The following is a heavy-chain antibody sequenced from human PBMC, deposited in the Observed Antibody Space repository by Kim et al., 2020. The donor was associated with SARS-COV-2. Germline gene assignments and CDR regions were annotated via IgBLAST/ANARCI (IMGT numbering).Heavy chain of an antibody. CDR3: ARGDYGSGSYYNA. CDR2: ISSSSSYI. J-gene: IGHJ4*02. CDR1: GFTFSSYS. D-gene: IGHD3-10*01. Sequence: GGSLRLSCAASGFTFSSYSMNWVRQAPGKGLEWVSSISSSSSYIYYADSVKGRFTISRDNAKNSLYLQMNSLRAEDTAVYYCARGDYGSGSYYNAWGQGTLVTVSS. V-gene: IGHV3-21*01.